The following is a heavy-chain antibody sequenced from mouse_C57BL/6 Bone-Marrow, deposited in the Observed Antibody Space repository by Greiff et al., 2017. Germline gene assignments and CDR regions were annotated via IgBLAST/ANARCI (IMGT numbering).Heavy chain of an antibody. V-gene: IGHV1-15*01. Sequence: QVQLQQSGAELVRPGASVTLSCKASGYTFTDYEMHWVKQTPVHGLEWIGAIDPETGGTAYNQKFKGKATLTADKSSSTAYIGLRSLTSEDSAVYYCTSRRDSYAMDYWGQGTSVTVSS. CDR3: TSRRDSYAMDY. CDR2: IDPETGGT. CDR1: GYTFTDYE. J-gene: IGHJ4*01.